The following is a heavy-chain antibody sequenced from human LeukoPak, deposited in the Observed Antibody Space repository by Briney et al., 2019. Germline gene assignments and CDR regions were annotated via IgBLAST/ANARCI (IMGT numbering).Heavy chain of an antibody. CDR2: IWYDGSKK. CDR3: AKEHPDY. J-gene: IGHJ4*02. Sequence: GGSLRLSCAASGFTFSSYGMHWVRQAPGKGLEWVAFIWYDGSKKYYADSVKGRFTISRDNSKNTLYLQMNSLRAEDTAVYYCAKEHPDYWGQGTLVTVSS. CDR1: GFTFSSYG. V-gene: IGHV3-30*02.